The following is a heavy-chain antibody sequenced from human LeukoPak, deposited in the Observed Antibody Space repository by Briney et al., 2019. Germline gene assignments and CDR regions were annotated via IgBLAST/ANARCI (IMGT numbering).Heavy chain of an antibody. CDR2: IYTTGTT. V-gene: IGHV4-4*07. Sequence: SETLSLTCSVSGGSINSYYWGWVRQPAGKGLEWIGRIYTTGTTNYSPSLKSRLTLSLDTSKNQFSLNLRSVTAADTAVCCGRQGYTASYYFVDYWSQGTLVTVSS. CDR3: RQGYTASYYFVDY. CDR1: GGSINSYY. J-gene: IGHJ4*02. D-gene: IGHD1-26*01.